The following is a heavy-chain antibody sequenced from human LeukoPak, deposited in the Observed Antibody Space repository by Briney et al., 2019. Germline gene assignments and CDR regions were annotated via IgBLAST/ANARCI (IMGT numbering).Heavy chain of an antibody. Sequence: GGSLTLYCSASGFPFSSYAMHWVRQAPGKGLEYLSAISDSGGSTYYADSVKGRFTISRDNSKNTVYLQMSSLRAEDTAVYFCVRGYSFGPYGMDVWGQGTTVTVSS. V-gene: IGHV3-64D*09. J-gene: IGHJ6*02. CDR2: ISDSGGST. CDR3: VRGYSFGPYGMDV. CDR1: GFPFSSYA. D-gene: IGHD2-15*01.